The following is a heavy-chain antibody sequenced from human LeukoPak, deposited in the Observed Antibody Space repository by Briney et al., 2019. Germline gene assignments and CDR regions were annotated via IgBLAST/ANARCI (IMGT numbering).Heavy chain of an antibody. CDR1: GFTVSSNY. CDR3: ARWVNYDSSGYYP. V-gene: IGHV3-53*01. CDR2: IYSGGST. Sequence: GGSLRLSCAASGFTVSSNYMSWVRQAPGKGLEWVSVIYSGGSTYYADSVKGRFTISRDSSKNTLYLQMNSLRAEDTAVYYCARWVNYDSSGYYPWGQGTLVTVSS. J-gene: IGHJ5*02. D-gene: IGHD3-22*01.